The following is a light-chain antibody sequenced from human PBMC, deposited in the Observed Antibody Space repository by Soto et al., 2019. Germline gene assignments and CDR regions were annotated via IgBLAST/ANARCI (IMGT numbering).Light chain of an antibody. Sequence: EIVLTQSPATLSLSPGERATLYCRASQSISSYLAWYQQKTDQAPRLLIYDASNRATGIPARFSGSGSGTDFTLTISSLEPEDFAVYYCHQRSTWPFTFGPGTKVDIK. CDR1: QSISSY. V-gene: IGKV3-11*01. J-gene: IGKJ3*01. CDR3: HQRSTWPFT. CDR2: DAS.